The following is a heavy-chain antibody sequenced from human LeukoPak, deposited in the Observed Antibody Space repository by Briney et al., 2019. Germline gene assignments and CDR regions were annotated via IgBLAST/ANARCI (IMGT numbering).Heavy chain of an antibody. CDR3: AKEAPWATAMVILIDY. CDR2: ISYDGSNK. J-gene: IGHJ4*02. Sequence: PGGSLRLSCAASRFTFSRYGMHWVRQAPGKGLEWVAVISYDGSNKDYADSVKGRFTISRDNSKNTVYLQMNSLRVEDTAVYYCAKEAPWATAMVILIDYWGQGTLVTVS. CDR1: RFTFSRYG. D-gene: IGHD5-18*01. V-gene: IGHV3-30*18.